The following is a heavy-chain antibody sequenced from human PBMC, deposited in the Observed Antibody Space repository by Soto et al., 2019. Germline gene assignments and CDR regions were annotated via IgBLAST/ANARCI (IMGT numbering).Heavy chain of an antibody. J-gene: IGHJ4*02. V-gene: IGHV5-51*01. CDR3: ARLVDGYPGY. Sequence: GESLKISCKASGYTFTSQWIGWVRQKSGIGLEWMGLIFPGDSDTRYSPSFQGQVTISADKPISTAFLQWSSLEASDTAMYYCARLVDGYPGYWGQGTLATVSS. D-gene: IGHD5-12*01. CDR1: GYTFTSQW. CDR2: IFPGDSDT.